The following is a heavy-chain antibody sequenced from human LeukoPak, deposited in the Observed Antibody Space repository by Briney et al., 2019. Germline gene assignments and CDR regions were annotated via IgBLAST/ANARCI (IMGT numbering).Heavy chain of an antibody. CDR1: GYTFTGYY. CDR3: ARPAGNYYDSSGYDY. Sequence: ASVKVSCKASGYTFTGYYMHWVRQAPGQGLEWMGWINPNSGGTNYAQKFQGRVTMTRDTSISTAYMELSRLRSDDTAVYYCARPAGNYYDSSGYDYWGQGTLVTVSS. V-gene: IGHV1-2*02. D-gene: IGHD3-22*01. CDR2: INPNSGGT. J-gene: IGHJ4*02.